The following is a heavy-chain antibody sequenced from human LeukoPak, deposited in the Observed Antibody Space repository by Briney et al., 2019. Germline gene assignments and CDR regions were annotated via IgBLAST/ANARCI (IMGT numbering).Heavy chain of an antibody. CDR2: IYHSGST. CDR3: ARAYNSSGYYYYFDY. D-gene: IGHD3-22*01. V-gene: IGHV4-4*02. Sequence: SETLSLTCAVSGGSISSSNWWSWVRQPPGKGLEWIGEIYHSGSTNYNPSLKSRVTISVDKSRNQFSLKLSSVTAADTAVYYCARAYNSSGYYYYFDYWGQGTLVTVSS. J-gene: IGHJ4*02. CDR1: GGSISSSNW.